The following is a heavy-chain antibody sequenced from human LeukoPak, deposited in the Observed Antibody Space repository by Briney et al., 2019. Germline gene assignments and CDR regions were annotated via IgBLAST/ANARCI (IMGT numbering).Heavy chain of an antibody. CDR1: GGSFSVYY. J-gene: IGHJ4*02. Sequence: PSETLSLTCAVYGGSFSVYYWSWIRQPPGKGLEWIGEINHSGSTNYNPSLKSRVTISVDTSKNQFSLKLSSVTAADTAVYYCARHDPGYSSSWYEYWGQGTLVTVSS. D-gene: IGHD6-13*01. V-gene: IGHV4-34*01. CDR3: ARHDPGYSSSWYEY. CDR2: INHSGST.